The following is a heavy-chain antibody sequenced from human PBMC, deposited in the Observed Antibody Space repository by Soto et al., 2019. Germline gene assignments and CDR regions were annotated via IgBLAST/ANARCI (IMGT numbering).Heavy chain of an antibody. J-gene: IGHJ5*02. CDR2: INHSGST. CDR3: ARARSGYSYGYRLDP. V-gene: IGHV4-34*01. Sequence: SETLSLTCAVYCGSFSGYYWSWIRQPPGKGLEWIGEINHSGSTNYNPSLKSRVTISVDTSKNQFSLKLSSVTAADTAVYYCARARSGYSYGYRLDPWGQGTLVTVSS. CDR1: CGSFSGYY. D-gene: IGHD5-18*01.